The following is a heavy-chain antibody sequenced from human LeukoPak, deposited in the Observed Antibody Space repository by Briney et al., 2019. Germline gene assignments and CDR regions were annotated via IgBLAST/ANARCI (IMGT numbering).Heavy chain of an antibody. Sequence: ASVKVSCKASGYTFTSYGISWVRQAPGQGLEWMGWISAYNGNTNYAQKFQGRVTMTRDTSISTAYMELSRLRSDDTAVYCCARAVSGSYLSFDYWGQGTLVTVSS. D-gene: IGHD1-26*01. CDR1: GYTFTSYG. CDR2: ISAYNGNT. V-gene: IGHV1-18*01. J-gene: IGHJ4*02. CDR3: ARAVSGSYLSFDY.